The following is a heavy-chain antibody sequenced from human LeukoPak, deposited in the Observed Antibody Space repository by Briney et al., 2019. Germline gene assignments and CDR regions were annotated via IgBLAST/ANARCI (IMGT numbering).Heavy chain of an antibody. CDR1: GFTFNTYA. V-gene: IGHV3-23*01. J-gene: IGHJ4*02. CDR3: AKRRYCTTTTCQSFDY. D-gene: IGHD2-2*01. Sequence: PGGSLRLSCAGSGFTFNTYAMSWVRQAPGEGLEWVSAISVSGDSTYYADSAKGRFTISRDDSKNTLYLQMNRLRAEDTAVYYCAKRRYCTTTTCQSFDYWGQGTLVTVSS. CDR2: ISVSGDST.